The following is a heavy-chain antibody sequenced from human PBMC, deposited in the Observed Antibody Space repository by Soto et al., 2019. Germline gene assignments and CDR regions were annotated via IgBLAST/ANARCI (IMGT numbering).Heavy chain of an antibody. D-gene: IGHD5-18*01. V-gene: IGHV4-34*01. Sequence: KPSETLSLTCAVYGGSFSSYHWSWIRQTPEKAMEWIGEINHLTTTNYKPSLQSPDIISLATPNNPSSLKLSSVTTADPAVYYCARGYDTAFAPIFWGQGILVTVSS. CDR2: INHLTTT. J-gene: IGHJ4*02. CDR3: ARGYDTAFAPIF. CDR1: GGSFSSYH.